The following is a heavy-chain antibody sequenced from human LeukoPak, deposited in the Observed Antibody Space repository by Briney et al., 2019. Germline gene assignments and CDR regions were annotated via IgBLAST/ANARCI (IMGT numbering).Heavy chain of an antibody. CDR3: ARGGNRFGGFYFDY. J-gene: IGHJ4*02. CDR2: IHHSGSS. CDR1: ADSLSSGGPY. Sequence: SETLSLTCTVSADSLSSGGPYWAWIRQLPGKGLESIGFIHHSGSSRHNPSLKDRVAISVDAPRKQFALRLSSVTAADTAIYYCARGGNRFGGFYFDYWGQGIQVIVCS. D-gene: IGHD3-10*01. V-gene: IGHV4-31*03.